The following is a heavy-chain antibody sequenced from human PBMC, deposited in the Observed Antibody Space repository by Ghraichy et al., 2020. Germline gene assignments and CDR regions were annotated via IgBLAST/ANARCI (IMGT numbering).Heavy chain of an antibody. J-gene: IGHJ4*02. CDR1: GFTFSSYE. V-gene: IGHV3-48*03. Sequence: GGSLRLSCAASGFTFSSYEMNWVRQAPGKGLEWVSYISSSGSTIYYADSVKGRFTISRDNAKNSLYLQMNSLRAEDTAVYYCARGPRWFGDNTEGYWGQGTLVTVSS. CDR3: ARGPRWFGDNTEGY. D-gene: IGHD3-10*01. CDR2: ISSSGSTI.